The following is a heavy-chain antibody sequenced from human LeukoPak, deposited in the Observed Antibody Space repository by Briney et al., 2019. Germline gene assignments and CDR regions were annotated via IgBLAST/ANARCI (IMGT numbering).Heavy chain of an antibody. CDR2: ISSSNSYI. J-gene: IGHJ6*02. CDR1: GFIFSTYW. D-gene: IGHD4-17*01. Sequence: PGRSLTLSCAASGFIFSTYWMTWVRQAPGKGLDWVSSISSSNSYINYAASVKGRFTISRDNAKNSLYLQMNSLRAEDTAVYYCARAEGDYLNYYGMDVWGQGTTVTVSS. V-gene: IGHV3-21*01. CDR3: ARAEGDYLNYYGMDV.